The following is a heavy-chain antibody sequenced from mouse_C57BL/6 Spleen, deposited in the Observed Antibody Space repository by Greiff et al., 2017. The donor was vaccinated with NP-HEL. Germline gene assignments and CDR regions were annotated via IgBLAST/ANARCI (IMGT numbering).Heavy chain of an antibody. V-gene: IGHV1-81*01. J-gene: IGHJ1*03. D-gene: IGHD1-1*01. Sequence: QVQLQQSGAELARPGASVKLSCKASGYTFTSYGISWVKQRTGQGLEWIGEIYPRSGNTYYNEKFKGKATLTADKSSSTAYMELRSLTSEDSAVYFCARSPRHYYGSSYALYWYFDVWGTGTTVTVSS. CDR2: IYPRSGNT. CDR1: GYTFTSYG. CDR3: ARSPRHYYGSSYALYWYFDV.